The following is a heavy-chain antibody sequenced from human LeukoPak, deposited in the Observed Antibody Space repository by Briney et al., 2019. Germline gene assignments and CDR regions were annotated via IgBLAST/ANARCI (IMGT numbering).Heavy chain of an antibody. CDR1: GGSISSSSYY. Sequence: SETLSLTCNVSGGSISSSSYYWGWIRQSPGKGLEWIGDIYYSGRTYNKNPSLESRVTISIDTPKSQFSLKLSSVSAADTAIYYCASVGKLGYYFDFWGQGTLVTVSS. D-gene: IGHD7-27*01. J-gene: IGHJ4*02. CDR3: ASVGKLGYYFDF. CDR2: IYYSGRT. V-gene: IGHV4-39*01.